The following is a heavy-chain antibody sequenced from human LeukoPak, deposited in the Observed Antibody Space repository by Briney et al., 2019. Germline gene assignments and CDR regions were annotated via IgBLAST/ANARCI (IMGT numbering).Heavy chain of an antibody. J-gene: IGHJ6*03. V-gene: IGHV3-30*02. CDR3: AKGYCSSTSCHYYYYMDV. CDR1: GFTFSSYG. D-gene: IGHD2-2*01. CDR2: IRYDGSNK. Sequence: PGGSLRLSCAASGFTFSSYGMHWVRQAPGKGLEWVAFIRYDGSNKYYADSVKGRFTISRDNSKNTLYLQMNSLRAEDTAVYYCAKGYCSSTSCHYYYYMDVWGKGTTVTISS.